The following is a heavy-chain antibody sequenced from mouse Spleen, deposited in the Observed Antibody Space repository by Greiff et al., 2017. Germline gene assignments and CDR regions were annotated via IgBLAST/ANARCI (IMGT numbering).Heavy chain of an antibody. CDR1: GYTFTDYE. CDR3: TSRDGFAY. V-gene: IGHV1-15*01. Sequence: VQLQQSGAELVRPGASVTLSCKASGYTFTDYEMHWVKQTPVHGLEWIGAIDPETGGTAYNQKFKGKAILTADKSSSTAYMELRSLTSEDSAVYYCTSRDGFAYWGQGTLVTVSA. J-gene: IGHJ3*01. CDR2: IDPETGGT.